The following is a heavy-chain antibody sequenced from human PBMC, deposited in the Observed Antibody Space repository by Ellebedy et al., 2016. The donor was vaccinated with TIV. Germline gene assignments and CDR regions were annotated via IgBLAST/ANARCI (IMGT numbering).Heavy chain of an antibody. D-gene: IGHD2-2*01. J-gene: IGHJ6*04. Sequence: SETLSLXCTVSGGSISSYYWSWIRQPAGKGLEWIGRIYTSGSTNYNPSLKSRVTMSVDTSKNQFSLKLSSVTAADTAVYYCARDLEPGYCSSTSCYPTVDVWGKGTTVTVSS. CDR2: IYTSGST. CDR3: ARDLEPGYCSSTSCYPTVDV. V-gene: IGHV4-4*07. CDR1: GGSISSYY.